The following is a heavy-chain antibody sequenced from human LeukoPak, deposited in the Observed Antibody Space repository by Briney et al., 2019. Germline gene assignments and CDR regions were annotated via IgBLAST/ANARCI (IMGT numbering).Heavy chain of an antibody. J-gene: IGHJ5*02. CDR1: GFTFSSYA. CDR2: ISYDGSNK. CDR3: ARDFPDSYSSSWYPTPVGSDP. D-gene: IGHD6-13*01. Sequence: GGSLRLSCAASGFTFSSYAMHWVRQAPGKGLGWVAVISYDGSNKYYADSVKGRFTISRDNSKNTLYLQMNSLRAEDTAVYYCARDFPDSYSSSWYPTPVGSDPWGQGTLVTVSS. V-gene: IGHV3-30*04.